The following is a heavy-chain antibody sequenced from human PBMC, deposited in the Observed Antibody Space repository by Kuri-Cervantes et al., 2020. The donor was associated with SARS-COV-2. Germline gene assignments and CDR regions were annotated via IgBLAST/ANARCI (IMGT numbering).Heavy chain of an antibody. Sequence: SETLSLTCTVSGGSISSYYWSWIRQPAGKGLEWIGRIYTSGSTNYNPSLKSRVTMSVDTSKNQFSLKLSSVTAADTAVYYCAGALANFWSGSDWYFDLWGRGTLVTVSS. D-gene: IGHD3-3*01. J-gene: IGHJ2*01. CDR1: GGSISSYY. CDR2: IYTSGST. V-gene: IGHV4-4*07. CDR3: AGALANFWSGSDWYFDL.